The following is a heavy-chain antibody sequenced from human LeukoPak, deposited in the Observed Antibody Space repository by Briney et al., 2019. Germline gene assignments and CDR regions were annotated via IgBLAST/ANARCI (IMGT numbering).Heavy chain of an antibody. Sequence: GESLRLSCVLSGLTFSDAWMSWVRQAPGKGLEWVGRIRNDRITDYAAPVQGRFSISRDNSKNTFYLQMNSLRTEDTGINFCPWMATAFTVDYWGQGTPVPV. CDR1: GLTFSDAW. J-gene: IGHJ4*02. V-gene: IGHV3-15*01. CDR2: IRNDRIT. CDR3: PWMATAFTVDY. D-gene: IGHD5-24*01.